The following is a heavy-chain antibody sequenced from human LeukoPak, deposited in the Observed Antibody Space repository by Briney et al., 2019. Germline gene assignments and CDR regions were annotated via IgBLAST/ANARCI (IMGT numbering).Heavy chain of an antibody. CDR3: ARGALSPDIRVVTEPYYYYMDV. CDR1: GGSFSGYY. CDR2: INHSGST. D-gene: IGHD3-3*01. J-gene: IGHJ6*03. Sequence: SETLSLTCAVYGGSFSGYYWSWIRQPPGKRLEWIGEINHSGSTNYNPSLKSRVTISVDTSKNQFSLKLSSVTAADTAVYYCARGALSPDIRVVTEPYYYYMDVWGKGTTVTVSS. V-gene: IGHV4-34*01.